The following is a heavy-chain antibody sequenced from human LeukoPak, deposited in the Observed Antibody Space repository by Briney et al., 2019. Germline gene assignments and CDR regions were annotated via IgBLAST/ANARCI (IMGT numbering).Heavy chain of an antibody. CDR2: ISGSGGST. CDR3: AKEMVRGVITYNWFDP. V-gene: IGHV3-23*01. CDR1: GFMFSSYA. Sequence: GGSLRLSCAASGFMFSSYAMSWVRQAPGKGLEWVSVISGSGGSTNYADSVKGRFTISRDNSKNTLYLQMNSLRAEDTAVYYCAKEMVRGVITYNWFDPWGQGTLVTVSS. J-gene: IGHJ5*02. D-gene: IGHD3-10*01.